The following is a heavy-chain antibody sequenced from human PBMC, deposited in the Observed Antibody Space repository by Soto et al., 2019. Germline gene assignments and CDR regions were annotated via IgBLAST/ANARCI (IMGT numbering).Heavy chain of an antibody. CDR3: AREKEVAAAGYYYYYMDV. D-gene: IGHD6-13*01. CDR2: INAGNGNT. Sequence: ASVKVSCKASGYTFTSYAMHWVSQAPGQRLEWMGWINAGNGNTKYSQKFQGRVTITRDTSASTAYMELSSLRSEDTAVYYCAREKEVAAAGYYYYYMDVWGKGTTVTVSS. V-gene: IGHV1-3*01. CDR1: GYTFTSYA. J-gene: IGHJ6*03.